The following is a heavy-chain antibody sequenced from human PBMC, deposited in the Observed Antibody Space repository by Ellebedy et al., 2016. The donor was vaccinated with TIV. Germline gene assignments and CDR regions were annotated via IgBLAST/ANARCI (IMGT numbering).Heavy chain of an antibody. CDR3: ARSHFGGSYGMDV. D-gene: IGHD3-16*01. J-gene: IGHJ6*02. V-gene: IGHV1-69*04. CDR1: VGPFSNYA. Sequence: AASVKVSCKSTVGPFSNYAIRWVRQPPGQGLEWMGRIIPILDIANYAQKFQGSVTITADKSTSTAYMELSSLRSEDTAVYFCARSHFGGSYGMDVWGQGTTVTVSS. CDR2: IIPILDIA.